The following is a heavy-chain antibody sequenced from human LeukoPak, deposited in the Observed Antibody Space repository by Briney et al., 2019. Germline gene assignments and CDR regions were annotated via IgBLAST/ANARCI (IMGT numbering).Heavy chain of an antibody. Sequence: SETLSLTCSVSGGSISGYYWSWIRQPPGKGLEWIGYIYYSGSTNYNPSLKSRVTISVDTSKNQFSLKLSSVTAADTAVYYCARVIAAAGTEWFDPWGQGTLVTVSS. CDR2: IYYSGST. D-gene: IGHD6-13*01. V-gene: IGHV4-59*01. CDR3: ARVIAAAGTEWFDP. J-gene: IGHJ5*02. CDR1: GGSISGYY.